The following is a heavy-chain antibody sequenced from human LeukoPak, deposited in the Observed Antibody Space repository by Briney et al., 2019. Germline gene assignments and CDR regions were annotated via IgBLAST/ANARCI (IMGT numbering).Heavy chain of an antibody. CDR1: GYSFTSYW. CDR3: ASQRSWASPSDAFDI. Sequence: GESLKISCKGSGYSFTSYWIGWVRQMPGKGLEWMGIIYPGDSDTRYSPSFQGQVTISADKSISTAYLQWSSLKASDTAMYYCASQRSWASPSDAFDIWGQGTMVTVSS. CDR2: IYPGDSDT. D-gene: IGHD3-16*01. V-gene: IGHV5-51*01. J-gene: IGHJ3*02.